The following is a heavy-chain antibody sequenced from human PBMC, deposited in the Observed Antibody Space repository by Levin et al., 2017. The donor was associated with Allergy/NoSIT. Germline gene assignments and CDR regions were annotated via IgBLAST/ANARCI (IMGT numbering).Heavy chain of an antibody. V-gene: IGHV4-59*01. D-gene: IGHD6-19*01. CDR3: ARDIRFSSGYYFDY. CDR2: IYYTGST. Sequence: SETLSLTCTVSRGSLSTYYWAWIRQPPGKGQEWIGDIYYTGSTRYNPSLKSRVTISLDTSKNQFSLQLTSVTAADTAVYYCARDIRFSSGYYFDYWGQGTLVTVSS. J-gene: IGHJ4*02. CDR1: RGSLSTYY.